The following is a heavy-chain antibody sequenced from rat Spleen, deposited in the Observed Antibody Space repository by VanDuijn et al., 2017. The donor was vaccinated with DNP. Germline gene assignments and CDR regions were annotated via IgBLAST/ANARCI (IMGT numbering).Heavy chain of an antibody. Sequence: EVQLVESGGGPAQPGRSLKLSCVASGFIFSNYWMTWIRQGPTKGLEWVAAIGPSGGNIYYRDPVKGRFTMSSDDARSTLYLQMDSLRSEDTATYYCATGSSYGFANWGQGTLVTVSS. D-gene: IGHD1-2*01. CDR1: GFIFSNYW. CDR3: ATGSSYGFAN. J-gene: IGHJ3*01. CDR2: IGPSGGNI. V-gene: IGHV5-19*01.